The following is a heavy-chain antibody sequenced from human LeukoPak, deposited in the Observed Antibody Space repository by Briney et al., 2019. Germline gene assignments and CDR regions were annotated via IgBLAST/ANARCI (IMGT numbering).Heavy chain of an antibody. V-gene: IGHV4-4*07. CDR3: AREESMDWSGTYYFDY. CDR1: GGSISSYY. J-gene: IGHJ4*02. D-gene: IGHD3-3*01. CDR2: IYTSGST. Sequence: SETLSLTCTVSGGSISSYYWSWIRQPAGKGLEWIGRIYTSGSTNYNPSLKSRVTMSVDTSKNQFSLKLSSVTAADTAVYYCAREESMDWSGTYYFDYWGQGTLVTVSS.